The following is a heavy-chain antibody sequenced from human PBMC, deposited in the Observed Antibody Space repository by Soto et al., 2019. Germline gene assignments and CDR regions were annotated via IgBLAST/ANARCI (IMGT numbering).Heavy chain of an antibody. V-gene: IGHV3-23*01. CDR3: ATRIFGGEY. CDR2: ISGTSPSP. CDR1: GFTFSAYA. Sequence: EVQLLGSGGGLVQPGGSLRLSCAASGFTFSAYAMSWVRQAPGKGLEWVSAISGTSPSPYYADSVQGRFRISTDSSRKTLFLKMNTLRDEDTAVYFCATRIFGGEYWGQGTLVTVSS. J-gene: IGHJ4*02. D-gene: IGHD3-16*01.